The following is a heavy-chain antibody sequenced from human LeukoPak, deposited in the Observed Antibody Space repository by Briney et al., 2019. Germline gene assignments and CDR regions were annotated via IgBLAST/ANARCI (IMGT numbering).Heavy chain of an antibody. V-gene: IGHV4-34*01. J-gene: IGHJ4*02. CDR2: IKHSGST. CDR3: ARGGWELLAYYFDY. D-gene: IGHD1-26*01. Sequence: SETLSLTCAVYGGSFSGYYWSWIRQPPGKGLEWIGEIKHSGSTNYNPSLKSRVTISVDTSKNQFSLKLSSVTAADTAVYYCARGGWELLAYYFDYWGQGTLVTVSS. CDR1: GGSFSGYY.